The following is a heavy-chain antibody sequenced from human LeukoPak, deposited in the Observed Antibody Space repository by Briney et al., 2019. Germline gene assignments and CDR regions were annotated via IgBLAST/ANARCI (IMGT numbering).Heavy chain of an antibody. CDR3: ARSYYGSGRYGPQFDY. CDR2: IYYSGSN. V-gene: IGHV4-59*01. CDR1: SGSISSYY. D-gene: IGHD3-10*01. Sequence: SETLSLTCTVSSGSISSYYWSWIRQSPGKGLDWIGYIYYSGSNKYNPSLKSRVTISVDTSKNQFSLKLSSVTAADTAVYYCARSYYGSGRYGPQFDYWGQGTLVTVSS. J-gene: IGHJ4*02.